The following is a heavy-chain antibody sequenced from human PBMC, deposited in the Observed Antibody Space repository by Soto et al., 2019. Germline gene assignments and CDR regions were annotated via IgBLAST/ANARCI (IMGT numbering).Heavy chain of an antibody. J-gene: IGHJ4*02. D-gene: IGHD6-13*01. CDR1: GFTFSTYS. V-gene: IGHV3-74*01. Sequence: GGSLRLSCAASGFTFSTYSMHWVRQAPGKGLVWISLIKADGSSTNYADTVKGRFTISRDNSKNTLYLQMNSLRAEDTAVYYCARSQHSSSLPVFDYWGQGTLVTVSS. CDR2: IKADGSST. CDR3: ARSQHSSSLPVFDY.